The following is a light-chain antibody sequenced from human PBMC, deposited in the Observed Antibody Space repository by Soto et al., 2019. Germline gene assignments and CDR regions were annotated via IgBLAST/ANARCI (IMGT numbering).Light chain of an antibody. CDR3: QQLTARRFS. CDR2: GAS. J-gene: IGKJ2*01. CDR1: QGNNTF. V-gene: IGKV1-9*01. Sequence: IQLTQSPSSLSASVGDRVGISCRASQGNNTFVAWYQQKSGKAPKLLIYGASTLQSGVPSRFSGSGSGTEFTLTISGLQPEDFATYYCQQLTARRFSFGQGTKLDIK.